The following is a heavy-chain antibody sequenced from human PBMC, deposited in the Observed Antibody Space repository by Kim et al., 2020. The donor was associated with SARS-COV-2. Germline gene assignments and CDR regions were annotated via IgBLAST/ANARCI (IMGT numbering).Heavy chain of an antibody. CDR2: INHSGST. J-gene: IGHJ2*01. V-gene: IGHV4-34*01. Sequence: SETLSLTCAVYGGSFSGYYWSWIRQPPGKGLEWIGEINHSGSTNYNPSLKSRVTISVDTSKNQFSLKLSSVTAADTAVYYCARGTKGTTTGYWYFDLWGR. D-gene: IGHD1-1*01. CDR1: GGSFSGYY. CDR3: ARGTKGTTTGYWYFDL.